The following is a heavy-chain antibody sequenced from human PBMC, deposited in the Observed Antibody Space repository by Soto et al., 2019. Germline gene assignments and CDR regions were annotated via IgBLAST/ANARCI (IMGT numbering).Heavy chain of an antibody. J-gene: IGHJ3*02. V-gene: IGHV1-69*13. Sequence: SVKVSCKASGGTFSSYAISRVRQAPGQGLEWMGGIIPIFGTANYAQKFQGRVTITADESTSTAYMELSSLRSEDTAVYYCARDYPPYSSGWYWDAFDIWGQGTMVTVSS. CDR3: ARDYPPYSSGWYWDAFDI. D-gene: IGHD6-19*01. CDR2: IIPIFGTA. CDR1: GGTFSSYA.